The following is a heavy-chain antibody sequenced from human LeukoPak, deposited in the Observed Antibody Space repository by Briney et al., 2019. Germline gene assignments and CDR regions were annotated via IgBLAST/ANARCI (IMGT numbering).Heavy chain of an antibody. V-gene: IGHV1-2*02. CDR1: GYTFTDYY. CDR2: INPNSGGT. CDR3: ARALGYDFWSGYLYYFDY. Sequence: ASVKVSCKVSGYTFTDYYMHWVRQAPGQGLEWMGWINPNSGGTNYAQKFQGRVTMTRDTSISTAYMELSRLRSDDTAVYYCARALGYDFWSGYLYYFDYWGQGTLVTVSS. J-gene: IGHJ4*02. D-gene: IGHD3-3*01.